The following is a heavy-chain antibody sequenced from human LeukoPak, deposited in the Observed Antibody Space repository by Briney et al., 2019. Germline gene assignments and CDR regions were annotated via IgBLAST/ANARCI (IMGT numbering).Heavy chain of an antibody. J-gene: IGHJ6*03. Sequence: SETLSLTCTVSGSSIISYYWSWIRQPPGKGMEWIGYNYYSGSTNYNPSLKSRVTISVDTSKNQFSLKLTSVTTADTAVYYCARESTYYDFWSGYPDYMDVWGKGTTVTVSS. CDR3: ARESTYYDFWSGYPDYMDV. CDR2: NYYSGST. D-gene: IGHD3-3*01. V-gene: IGHV4-59*01. CDR1: GSSIISYY.